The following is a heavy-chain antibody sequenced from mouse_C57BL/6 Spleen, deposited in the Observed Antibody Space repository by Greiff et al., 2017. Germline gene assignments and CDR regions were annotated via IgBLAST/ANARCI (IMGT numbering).Heavy chain of an antibody. V-gene: IGHV1-78*01. CDR2: IYPRDGST. J-gene: IGHJ3*01. CDR1: GYTFTDHT. D-gene: IGHD1-1*01. CDR3: AREDYYDSSPSWFAY. Sequence: VKLVESDAELVKPGASVKISCKVSGYTFTDHTIHWMKQRPEQGLEWIGYIYPRDGSTKYNEKFKGKATLTADKSSSTAYMQLNSLTSEDSAVYFCAREDYYDSSPSWFAYWGQGTLVTVSA.